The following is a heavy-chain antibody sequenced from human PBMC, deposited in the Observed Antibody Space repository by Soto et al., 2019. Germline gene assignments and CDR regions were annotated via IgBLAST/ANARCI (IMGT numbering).Heavy chain of an antibody. Sequence: GGSLILSCAASGFTFSSYAMSWVRQAPGKGLEWVSAISGSGGSTYYADSVKGRFTISRDNSKNTLYLQMNSLRAEDTAVYYCARDTVGWYYFDYWGQGTLVTVSS. V-gene: IGHV3-23*01. CDR2: ISGSGGST. CDR3: ARDTVGWYYFDY. J-gene: IGHJ4*02. D-gene: IGHD4-17*01. CDR1: GFTFSSYA.